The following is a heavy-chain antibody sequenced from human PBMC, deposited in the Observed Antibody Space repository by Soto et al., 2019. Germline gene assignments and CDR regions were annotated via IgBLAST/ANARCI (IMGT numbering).Heavy chain of an antibody. CDR3: AKGRGYSYGPPVDY. Sequence: GGSLRLSCAASGFTFSSYGMHWVRQAPGKGLEWVAVISYDGSNKYYADSVKGRFTISRDNSKNTLYLQMNSLRAEDTAVYYCAKGRGYSYGPPVDYWGQGTLVTVSS. V-gene: IGHV3-30*18. J-gene: IGHJ4*02. CDR1: GFTFSSYG. D-gene: IGHD5-18*01. CDR2: ISYDGSNK.